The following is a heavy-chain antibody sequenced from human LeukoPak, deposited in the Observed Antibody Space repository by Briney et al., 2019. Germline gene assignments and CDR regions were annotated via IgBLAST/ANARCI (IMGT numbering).Heavy chain of an antibody. CDR3: AREEYSSDWYGHDS. V-gene: IGHV4-30-4*01. CDR2: IYYSGST. J-gene: IGHJ4*02. Sequence: PSQTLSLTCTVSGGSISSGDYYWSWIRQPPGKGLEWIGYIYYSGSTYYNPSLKSRVTLSVDTSKNQFSLRLTSVTAADTAFYYCAREEYSSDWYGHDSWGQGTLVTVSS. D-gene: IGHD6-13*01. CDR1: GGSISSGDYY.